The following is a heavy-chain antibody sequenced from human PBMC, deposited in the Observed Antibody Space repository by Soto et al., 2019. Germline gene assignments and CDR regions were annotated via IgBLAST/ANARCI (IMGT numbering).Heavy chain of an antibody. CDR2: ISGSSGTI. CDR1: GFSFSSYN. V-gene: IGHV3-48*02. D-gene: IGHD3-22*01. Sequence: GGSLRLSWAASGFSFSSYNMNWVRQAPGEGLEWISYISGSSGTIYYADSVKGRFTISRDNAKNSLFLQLNSLRDEDTAVYYCARDSTEYYDSNGYCDYWGQGTLVTVSS. J-gene: IGHJ4*02. CDR3: ARDSTEYYDSNGYCDY.